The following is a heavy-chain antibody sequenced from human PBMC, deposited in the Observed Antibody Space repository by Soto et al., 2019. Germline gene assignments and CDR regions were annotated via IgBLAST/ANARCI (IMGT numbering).Heavy chain of an antibody. Sequence: GGSLRLSCAASGFTFSSYSMNWVRQAPGKGLEWVSSISSSSSYIYYADSVKGRFTISRDNAKNSLYLQMNSLRAEDTAVYYCARGGYTCNYDFGYCGQGTLVTVSS. J-gene: IGHJ4*02. CDR2: ISSSSSYI. D-gene: IGHD1-7*01. CDR3: ARGGYTCNYDFGY. CDR1: GFTFSSYS. V-gene: IGHV3-21*01.